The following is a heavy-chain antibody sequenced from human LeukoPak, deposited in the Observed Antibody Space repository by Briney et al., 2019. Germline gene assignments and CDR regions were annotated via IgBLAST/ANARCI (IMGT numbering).Heavy chain of an antibody. CDR3: AVGHYYHSSGYLFDY. Sequence: SETLSLTCAVYGGSFSGYYWSWIRQPPGEGLEWIGEINHSGSTNYNPSLKSRVTISVDTSKNQFSLKLSSVPAADTAVYYCAVGHYYHSSGYLFDYWGQGTLITVSS. CDR1: GGSFSGYY. CDR2: INHSGST. V-gene: IGHV4-34*01. J-gene: IGHJ4*02. D-gene: IGHD3-22*01.